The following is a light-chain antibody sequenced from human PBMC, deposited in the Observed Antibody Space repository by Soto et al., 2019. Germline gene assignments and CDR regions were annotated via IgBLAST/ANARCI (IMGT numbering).Light chain of an antibody. CDR2: DAS. J-gene: IGKJ5*01. CDR1: QSVSNNY. V-gene: IGKV3-11*01. CDR3: QQRSNWPSIT. Sequence: ERVMTQSPGTLSLSPGERATLSCRTSQSVSNNYLAWYQQKPGQAPRLLIHDASNRATGIPARFSGSGSGTDFTLTISSLEPEDFAVYYCQQRSNWPSITFGQGTRLEIK.